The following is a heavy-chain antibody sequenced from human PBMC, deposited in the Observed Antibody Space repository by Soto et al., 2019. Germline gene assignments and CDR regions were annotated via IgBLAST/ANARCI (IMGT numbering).Heavy chain of an antibody. D-gene: IGHD6-6*01. V-gene: IGHV7-4-1*01. CDR2: INTNTGNP. Sequence: QVQLVQSGSELKKPGASVKVSCKASGYTFTSYAMNWVRQAPGQGLEWMGWINTNTGNPTYAQGFTGRFVFSLDTSVSTAYLQICRLKAEDTAVYYCARVHDSSSVPDWYFDLWGRGTLVTVSS. CDR3: ARVHDSSSVPDWYFDL. CDR1: GYTFTSYA. J-gene: IGHJ2*01.